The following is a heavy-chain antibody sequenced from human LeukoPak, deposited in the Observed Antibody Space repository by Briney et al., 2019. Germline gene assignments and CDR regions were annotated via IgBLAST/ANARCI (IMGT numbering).Heavy chain of an antibody. V-gene: IGHV1-46*01. CDR2: IYPRDGST. J-gene: IGHJ4*02. CDR1: GYTFTNNY. CDR3: ARDQEGFDY. Sequence: ASEKVSCKASGYTFTNNYLHWVRQAPGQGLEWMGMIYPRDGSTSCAQNFQGRVTVTRDTSTTTVHMELRGLRSEDTAVYYCARDQEGFDYWGQGTVVTVSS.